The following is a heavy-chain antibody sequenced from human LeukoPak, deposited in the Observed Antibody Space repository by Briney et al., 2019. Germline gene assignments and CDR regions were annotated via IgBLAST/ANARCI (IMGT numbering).Heavy chain of an antibody. CDR2: IHYSGGV. CDR1: GDSISGGSDF. J-gene: IGHJ6*03. CDR3: AKCEGYSYGPWYYYMDV. V-gene: IGHV4-31*03. Sequence: SETLSLTCTVSGDSISGGSDFWSWIRQHPGKGLEWIGYIHYSGGVHYNPSLKSRSIISLDMSKNQLSLRLSSVTAADTAVYYCAKCEGYSYGPWYYYMDVWGKGTTVTVSS. D-gene: IGHD5-18*01.